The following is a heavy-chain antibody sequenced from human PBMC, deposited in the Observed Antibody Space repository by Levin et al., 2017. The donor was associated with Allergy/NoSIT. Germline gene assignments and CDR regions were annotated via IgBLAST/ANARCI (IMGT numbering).Heavy chain of an antibody. J-gene: IGHJ4*02. CDR1: GYSFGIYA. CDR3: ARRYCSGGSCYLDY. V-gene: IGHV3-48*02. Sequence: GESLKISCAASGYSFGIYAMNWVRQAPGKGLEWLSYISSGSSTIDYADSVKGRFTISRDNAKNSLYLQINSLRDEDTAVYYCARRYCSGGSCYLDYWGQGTLVTVSS. D-gene: IGHD2-15*01. CDR2: ISSGSSTI.